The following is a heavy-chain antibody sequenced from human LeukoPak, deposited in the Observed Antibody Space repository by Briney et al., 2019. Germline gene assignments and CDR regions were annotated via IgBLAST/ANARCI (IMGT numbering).Heavy chain of an antibody. CDR2: ISGSGGST. CDR3: AKDQVVVVPAASRGPPFDY. D-gene: IGHD2-2*01. Sequence: GGSLRLSCAASGFTFSSYAMSWVRQAPGKGLEWVSAISGSGGSTYYADSVKGRFTISRDNSKNTLYLQMNSLRAEDTAVYYCAKDQVVVVPAASRGPPFDYWGQGTLVTVSS. V-gene: IGHV3-23*01. J-gene: IGHJ4*02. CDR1: GFTFSSYA.